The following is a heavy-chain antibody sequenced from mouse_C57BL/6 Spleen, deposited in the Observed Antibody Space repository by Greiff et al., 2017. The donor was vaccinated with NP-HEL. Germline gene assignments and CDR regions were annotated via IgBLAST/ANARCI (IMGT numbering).Heavy chain of an antibody. CDR3: ARSYYSNPGWFAY. V-gene: IGHV1-18*01. J-gene: IGHJ3*01. CDR1: GYTFTDYN. D-gene: IGHD2-5*01. Sequence: EVKLQQSGPELVKPGASVKIPCKASGYTFTDYNMDWVKQSHGKSLEWIGDINPNNGGTIYNQKFKGKATLTVDKSSSTAYMELRSLTSEDTAVYYCARSYYSNPGWFAYWGQGTLVTVSA. CDR2: INPNNGGT.